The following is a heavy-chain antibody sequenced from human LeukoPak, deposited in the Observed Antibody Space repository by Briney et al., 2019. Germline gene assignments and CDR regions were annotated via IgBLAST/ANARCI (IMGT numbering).Heavy chain of an antibody. CDR2: ISSSGSTI. Sequence: GGSLRLSCAASGFTFSSYEMNWVRQAPGKGLEWVSYISSSGSTIYYADSVKGRFTISRDNAKNSLYLQMNSLRAEDTAVYYCARLWVVVITPETDYWGQGTLVTVSS. CDR1: GFTFSSYE. J-gene: IGHJ4*02. D-gene: IGHD3-22*01. V-gene: IGHV3-48*03. CDR3: ARLWVVVITPETDY.